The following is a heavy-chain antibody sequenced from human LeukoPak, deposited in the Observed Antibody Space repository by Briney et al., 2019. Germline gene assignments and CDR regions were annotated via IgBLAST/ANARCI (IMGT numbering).Heavy chain of an antibody. Sequence: PGRSLRLSCAASGFTFSSYGMHWVRQAPGKGLEWVSAISGSGGSTYYADSVKGRFTISRDNSKNTLYLQMNSLRVEDTAVYYCAKRGEGPGHYCSSTSCPRGDFDYWGQGTLVTVSS. CDR1: GFTFSSYG. V-gene: IGHV3-23*01. CDR2: ISGSGGST. D-gene: IGHD2-2*01. J-gene: IGHJ4*02. CDR3: AKRGEGPGHYCSSTSCPRGDFDY.